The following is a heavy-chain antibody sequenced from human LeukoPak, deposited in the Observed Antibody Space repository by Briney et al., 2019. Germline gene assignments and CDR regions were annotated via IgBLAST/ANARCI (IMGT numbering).Heavy chain of an antibody. V-gene: IGHV1-18*01. D-gene: IGHD3-3*01. CDR2: ISAYNGNT. J-gene: IGHJ4*02. CDR3: VRDFWSEHIPY. CDR1: GYTFTNYG. Sequence: ASVKVSCKASGYTFTNYGNSWLRQAPGQGLEWVGWISAYNGNTNYAQKLQGRVTMTTDTSTTTAYMDLRSLRSDDTAVYYCVRDFWSEHIPYWGQGTLVTVSS.